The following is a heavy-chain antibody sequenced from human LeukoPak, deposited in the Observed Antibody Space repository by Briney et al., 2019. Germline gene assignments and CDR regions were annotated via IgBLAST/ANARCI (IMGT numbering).Heavy chain of an antibody. CDR1: GGSISSGGYY. J-gene: IGHJ4*02. V-gene: IGHV4-30-2*01. CDR3: ARGTRSRSQGQQLTSYYFDY. D-gene: IGHD6-13*01. CDR2: IYHRGST. Sequence: PSETLSLTCTVSGGSISSGGYYWSWIRQPPGKGLEWIGYIYHRGSTYYNPSLKSRVTISVDRSKNQFSLKLSSVTAADTAVYYCARGTRSRSQGQQLTSYYFDYWGQGTLVTVSS.